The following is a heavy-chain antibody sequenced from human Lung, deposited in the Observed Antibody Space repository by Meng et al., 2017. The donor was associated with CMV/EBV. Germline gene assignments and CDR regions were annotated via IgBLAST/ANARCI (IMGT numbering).Heavy chain of an antibody. V-gene: IGHV4-61*08. CDR3: ARGGGTTVAPTLDY. CDR2: IYYSGST. J-gene: IGHJ4*02. Sequence: SGGSVSSCGYYWSWIRQPPGKTLEWIGYIYYSGSTNYNSSLKGRVIISADTSKNQFSLKLSSVTAADTAVYYCARGGGTTVAPTLDYWGQGTLVTVSS. CDR1: GGSVSSCGYY. D-gene: IGHD4-23*01.